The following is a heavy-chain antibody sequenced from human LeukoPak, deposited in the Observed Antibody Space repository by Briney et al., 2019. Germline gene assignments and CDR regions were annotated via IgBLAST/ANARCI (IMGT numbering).Heavy chain of an antibody. Sequence: PSETLSLTCTVSGGSISSYYWSWIRQPPGKGLEWIGYIYYSGSTNYNPSLKSRVTISVDTSKNQFSLKLSSVTAADTAVYYCTAYCGGDCHPENWYFDLWGRGTLVTVSS. V-gene: IGHV4-59*01. CDR1: GGSISSYY. J-gene: IGHJ2*01. CDR2: IYYSGST. CDR3: TAYCGGDCHPENWYFDL. D-gene: IGHD2-21*01.